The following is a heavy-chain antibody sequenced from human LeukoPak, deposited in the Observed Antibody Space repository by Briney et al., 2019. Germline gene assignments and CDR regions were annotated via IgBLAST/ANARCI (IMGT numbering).Heavy chain of an antibody. Sequence: ASVKVSCKASGYTFTGYYMHWVRQAPGQGLEWMGWINPNSGGTNYAQKFQGRVTMTRDTSISTAYMELSRLRSDDTAVYYCASRRGSGYVDYYYYMDVWGKGTTVTISS. D-gene: IGHD5-12*01. CDR2: INPNSGGT. J-gene: IGHJ6*03. CDR1: GYTFTGYY. CDR3: ASRRGSGYVDYYYYMDV. V-gene: IGHV1-2*02.